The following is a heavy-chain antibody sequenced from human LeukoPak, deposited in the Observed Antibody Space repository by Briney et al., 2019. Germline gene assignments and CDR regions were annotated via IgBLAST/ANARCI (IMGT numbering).Heavy chain of an antibody. Sequence: SETLSLTCTVSGYSISSGYYWGWIRQPPGKGLEWIGSIYHSGSTYYNPSLKSRVTISVDTSKNQFSLKLSSVTAADTAVYYCARGGDSRGYYTPPTDYWGQGTLVTVSS. CDR2: IYHSGST. CDR1: GYSISSGYY. CDR3: ARGGDSRGYYTPPTDY. J-gene: IGHJ4*02. V-gene: IGHV4-38-2*02. D-gene: IGHD3-22*01.